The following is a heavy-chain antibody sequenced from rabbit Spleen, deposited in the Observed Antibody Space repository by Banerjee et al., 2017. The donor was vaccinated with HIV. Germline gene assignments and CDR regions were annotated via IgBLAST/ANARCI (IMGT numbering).Heavy chain of an antibody. CDR2: IDPIFGST. Sequence: QEQLVESVGCLVQPGGSLKLSCKASGFDFSSYGVSWVRQVQGKGLEWIGYIDPIFGSTYYASWVNGRFTISRHNAQNTLYLQLNSLTAADTATYFCVRDQAGYAGYGPWYFNLWGPGTLVTVS. D-gene: IGHD7-1*01. J-gene: IGHJ4*01. CDR3: VRDQAGYAGYGPWYFNL. V-gene: IGHV1S47*01. CDR1: GFDFSSYG.